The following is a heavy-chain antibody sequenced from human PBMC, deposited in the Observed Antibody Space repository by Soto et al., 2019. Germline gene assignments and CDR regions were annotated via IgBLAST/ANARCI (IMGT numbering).Heavy chain of an antibody. D-gene: IGHD3-3*01. Sequence: ASVKVSCKASGYTFTSYGISWVRQAPGQGLEWMGWISAYNGNTNYAQKLQGRVTMTTDTSTSTAYMELRSLRSDDTAVYYCARSLLTIFGVVTRPPSYYYDMDVWGKGTTVTVSS. CDR3: ARSLLTIFGVVTRPPSYYYDMDV. V-gene: IGHV1-18*01. CDR2: ISAYNGNT. J-gene: IGHJ6*03. CDR1: GYTFTSYG.